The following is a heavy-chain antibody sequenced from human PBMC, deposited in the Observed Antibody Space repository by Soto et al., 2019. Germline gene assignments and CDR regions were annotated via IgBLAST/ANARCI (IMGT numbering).Heavy chain of an antibody. V-gene: IGHV4-59*08. Sequence: SETLSLTCTVSGGSISSYYWSWIRQPPGKGLEWIGYIYYSGSTNYNPSLKSRVTISVDTSKNQFSLKLSSVTAADTAVYYCARHTGQYQLLYYFDYWGQGTLVTVSS. CDR1: GGSISSYY. CDR3: ARHTGQYQLLYYFDY. D-gene: IGHD2-2*01. CDR2: IYYSGST. J-gene: IGHJ4*02.